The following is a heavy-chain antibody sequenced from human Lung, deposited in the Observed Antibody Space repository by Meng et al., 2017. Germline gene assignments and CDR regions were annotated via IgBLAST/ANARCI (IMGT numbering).Heavy chain of an antibody. CDR1: GGAFSDYY. CDR3: ARGPTTMAHDFDY. J-gene: IGHJ4*02. D-gene: IGHD4-11*01. V-gene: IGHV4-34*01. CDR2: INHSGST. Sequence: VQVQQWGAGLLSAQETLSLTCVVSGGAFSDYYWSWIRQPPGKGLEWIGEINHSGSTNYNPSLESRATISVDTSQNNLSLKLNSVTAADSAVYYCARGPTTMAHDFDYWGQGTLVTVSS.